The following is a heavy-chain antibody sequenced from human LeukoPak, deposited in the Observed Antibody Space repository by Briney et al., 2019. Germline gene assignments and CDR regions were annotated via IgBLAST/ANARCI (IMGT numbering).Heavy chain of an antibody. D-gene: IGHD3-10*01. V-gene: IGHV3-23*01. CDR2: ITASGTYT. CDR1: GFTFSSYA. J-gene: IGHJ4*02. Sequence: GGSLRLSCAASGFTFSSYAMGWVRQAPGKGLEWVSAITASGTYTNYADSLKGRFSISRDNSMNTPYLQMSSLRAEDTAMYYCVKRRGADKGHFDYWGQGALVTVSS. CDR3: VKRRGADKGHFDY.